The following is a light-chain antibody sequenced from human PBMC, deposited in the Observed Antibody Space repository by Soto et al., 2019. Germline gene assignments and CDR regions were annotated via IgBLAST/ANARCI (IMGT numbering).Light chain of an antibody. V-gene: IGKV4-1*01. CDR2: WPS. Sequence: DIVMTQSPDSLAVSLGERATINCKSSQSVLYSSNNKNYLAWYQQKPGQPPKRLMYWPSTRESGVPDRYSGNGSRTDFTLTINSLQAEDVAVYYCQQYYSSPWTFGQGPKVEIK. CDR1: QSVLYSSNNKNY. CDR3: QQYYSSPWT. J-gene: IGKJ1*01.